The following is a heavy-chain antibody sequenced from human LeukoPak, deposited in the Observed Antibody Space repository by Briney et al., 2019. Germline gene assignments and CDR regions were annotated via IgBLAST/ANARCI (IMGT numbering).Heavy chain of an antibody. D-gene: IGHD1-7*01. V-gene: IGHV1-69*04. Sequence: ASVKVSCKASGGTFSSYAISWVRQAPGQGLEWMGRIIPILGIANYAQKFQGRVTITADKSTSTAYMELSNLRSEDTAVYYCARVDWNYAHPFDYWGQGTLVTVSS. CDR3: ARVDWNYAHPFDY. CDR1: GGTFSSYA. J-gene: IGHJ4*02. CDR2: IIPILGIA.